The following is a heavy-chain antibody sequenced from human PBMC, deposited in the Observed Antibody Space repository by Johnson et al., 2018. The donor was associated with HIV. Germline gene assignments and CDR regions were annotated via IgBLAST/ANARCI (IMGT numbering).Heavy chain of an antibody. V-gene: IGHV3-30*03. J-gene: IGHJ3*02. D-gene: IGHD7-27*01. Sequence: QVQLVESGGGLVQPGGSLRLSCAASGFTFSSYWMSWVRQAPGKGLEWVAVISYDGSNKYYADSVKGRFTISRDNSKNTLYLQMNSLRAEDTAVYYCARDKANWGPSRDVGAFDIWGQGTMVTVSS. CDR1: GFTFSSYW. CDR3: ARDKANWGPSRDVGAFDI. CDR2: ISYDGSNK.